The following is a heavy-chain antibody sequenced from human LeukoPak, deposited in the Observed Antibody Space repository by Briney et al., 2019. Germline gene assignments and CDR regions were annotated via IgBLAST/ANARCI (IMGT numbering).Heavy chain of an antibody. V-gene: IGHV1-2*04. CDR1: GYSFTGYY. J-gene: IGHJ4*02. CDR2: INPNSGGT. Sequence: ASVKVSCKASGYSFTGYYMHWVRQAPGQGLEWMGWINPNSGGTNYAQKFQGWVTMTRDTSISTAYMELSRLRSDDTAVYYCARGSSSWSPIDYWGQGTLVTVSS. CDR3: ARGSSSWSPIDY. D-gene: IGHD6-13*01.